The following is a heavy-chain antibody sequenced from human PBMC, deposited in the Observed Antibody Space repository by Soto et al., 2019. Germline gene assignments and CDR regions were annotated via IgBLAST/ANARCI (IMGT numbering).Heavy chain of an antibody. CDR3: ARVEPAARACYYYAIGV. Sequence: SESLSLSCAASGFTFSSNTNYWGWLPQPPGTGLESIVSIYYSGSTYYNPAHRRRITISVDTSKNQFSLKLSSVADADTAVYYCARVEPAARACYYYAIGVWGQGTMVTVSS. D-gene: IGHD2-2*01. CDR1: GFTFSSNTNY. CDR2: IYYSGST. J-gene: IGHJ6*02. V-gene: IGHV4-39*01.